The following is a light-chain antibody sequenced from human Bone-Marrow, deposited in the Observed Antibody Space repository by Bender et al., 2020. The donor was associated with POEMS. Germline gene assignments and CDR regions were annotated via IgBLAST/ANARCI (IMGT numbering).Light chain of an antibody. Sequence: QSALTQPASVSGSPGQSITISCTGTSSDVGSYNLVSWYQQHPGKAPKLMIYEVTKRPSGVSNRFSGSKSGHTASLTISGLQPEDEADYYCNSYAGSNHFVFGTGTKVTVL. CDR3: NSYAGSNHFV. CDR1: SSDVGSYNL. CDR2: EVT. V-gene: IGLV2-14*02. J-gene: IGLJ1*01.